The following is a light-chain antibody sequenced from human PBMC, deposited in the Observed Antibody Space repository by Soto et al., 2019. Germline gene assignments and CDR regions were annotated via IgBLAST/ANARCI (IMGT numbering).Light chain of an antibody. CDR1: QSFTSSY. J-gene: IGKJ2*01. Sequence: EVMLTQSPGTLSLSPGERATLSCRASQSFTSSYLAWYQHKPGQAPRLLIYGTSSKATGIPDRFSGSQSGTDITLIISRQEDEDSAVYYCQQYGSSHYTFGQGTKVEIK. V-gene: IGKV3-20*01. CDR3: QQYGSSHYT. CDR2: GTS.